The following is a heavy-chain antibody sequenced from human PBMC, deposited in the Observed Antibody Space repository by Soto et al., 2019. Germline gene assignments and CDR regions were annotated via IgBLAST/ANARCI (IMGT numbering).Heavy chain of an antibody. Sequence: EVQLVESGGGLVQPGGSLRLYCAASGFTFSSYAMHWVRQAPGKGLEYVSAISSNGGSTYYANSVKGRFTISRDNSKNTLYLQMGSLRAEDMAVYYCASGYGDYYFDYWGQGTLVTVSS. CDR3: ASGYGDYYFDY. D-gene: IGHD4-17*01. CDR2: ISSNGGST. V-gene: IGHV3-64*01. J-gene: IGHJ4*02. CDR1: GFTFSSYA.